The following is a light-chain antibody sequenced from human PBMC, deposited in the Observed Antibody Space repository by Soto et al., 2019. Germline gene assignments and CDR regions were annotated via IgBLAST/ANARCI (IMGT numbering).Light chain of an antibody. CDR3: CSSGGSPTYV. V-gene: IGLV2-23*02. Sequence: QSALTQPASVSGSPGQSITISRTGTSSNVGSYKLVSWYQQHPGKAPKLIEVNKRPSGVSNRFSGSKSGNTASLTISGLKVEDEADYYCCSSGGSPTYVFGTGTKVIVL. CDR2: EVN. J-gene: IGLJ1*01. CDR1: SSNVGSYKL.